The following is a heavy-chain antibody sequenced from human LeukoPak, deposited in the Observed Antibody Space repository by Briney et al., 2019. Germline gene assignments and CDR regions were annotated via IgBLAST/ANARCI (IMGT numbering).Heavy chain of an antibody. V-gene: IGHV4-59*01. CDR3: AGTAMVTFFDY. Sequence: SETLSLTCTVSGGSISSYYWSWIRQPPGKGLEWIGYIYYSGSTNHNPSLKSRVTISVDTSKNQFSLKLSSVTAADTAVYYCAGTAMVTFFDYWGQGTLVTVSS. CDR1: GGSISSYY. CDR2: IYYSGST. D-gene: IGHD5-18*01. J-gene: IGHJ4*02.